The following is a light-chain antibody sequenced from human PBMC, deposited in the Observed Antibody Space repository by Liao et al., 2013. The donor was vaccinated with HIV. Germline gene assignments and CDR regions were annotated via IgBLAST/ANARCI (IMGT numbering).Light chain of an antibody. J-gene: IGLJ1*01. CDR1: NIRSRG. Sequence: SYELTQPPSVSVAPGQTAVMTCGGNNIRSRGVHWYQQKPGQAPVVVIYYDSDRPSGIPERFSGSNSGNTATLTISGTQAMDEADYYCQAWDSGSAVFGTGTKVTVL. V-gene: IGLV3-21*01. CDR2: YDS. CDR3: QAWDSGSAV.